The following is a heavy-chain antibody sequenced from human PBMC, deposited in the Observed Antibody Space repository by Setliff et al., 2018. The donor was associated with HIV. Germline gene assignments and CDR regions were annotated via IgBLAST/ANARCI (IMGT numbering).Heavy chain of an antibody. CDR3: ARVFGPFDY. D-gene: IGHD3-10*02. V-gene: IGHV3-30*07. CDR2: ISYDGNSQ. CDR1: GYTFTDYY. Sequence: SCKASGYTFTDYYIHWVRQAPGQGLEWMAVISYDGNSQYYADSVKGRFTISRDNSKNTLYLQMNSLRAEDTAVYYCARVFGPFDYWGQGTLVTVSS. J-gene: IGHJ4*02.